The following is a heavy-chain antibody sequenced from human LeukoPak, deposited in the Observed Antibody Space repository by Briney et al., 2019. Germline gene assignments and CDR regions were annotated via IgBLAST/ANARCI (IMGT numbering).Heavy chain of an antibody. V-gene: IGHV3-49*04. Sequence: GGSLRLSCTASGFTFGDYGMNWVRQAPGKGLEWVSFIRSKAYGGTTEYAASVKGRFTMSRDDSKSIAYLQMNSLKAEDTAVYYCTGSFGELTFFDYWGQGTLVTVSS. CDR1: GFTFGDYG. J-gene: IGHJ4*02. CDR2: IRSKAYGGTT. D-gene: IGHD3-10*01. CDR3: TGSFGELTFFDY.